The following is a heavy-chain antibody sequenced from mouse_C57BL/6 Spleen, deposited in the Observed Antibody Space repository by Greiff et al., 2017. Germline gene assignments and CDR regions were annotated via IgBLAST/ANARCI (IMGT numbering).Heavy chain of an antibody. CDR2: IYPGDGDT. CDR1: GYAFSSSW. Sequence: QVQLQQSGPELVKPGASVKISCKASGYAFSSSWMNWVKQRPGKGLEWIGRIYPGDGDTNYNGKFKGKATLTADKSSSPAYMQLSSLTSEDSAVYFCAREYGNLDYWGQGTTLTVSS. CDR3: AREYGNLDY. V-gene: IGHV1-82*01. D-gene: IGHD2-1*01. J-gene: IGHJ2*01.